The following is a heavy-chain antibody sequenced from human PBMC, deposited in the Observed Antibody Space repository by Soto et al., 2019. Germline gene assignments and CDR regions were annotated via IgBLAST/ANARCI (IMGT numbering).Heavy chain of an antibody. CDR2: ISAYNGNT. CDR1: GYTFTSYV. J-gene: IGHJ6*02. Sequence: SVKVSCKASGYTFTSYVISWVRQAPGQGLEWMRWISAYNGNTNYAQKFQGRVTITRDTSASTAYMELSSLRSEDTAVYYCARDLAMDVWGQGTTVTVSS. V-gene: IGHV1-18*01. CDR3: ARDLAMDV. D-gene: IGHD3-16*01.